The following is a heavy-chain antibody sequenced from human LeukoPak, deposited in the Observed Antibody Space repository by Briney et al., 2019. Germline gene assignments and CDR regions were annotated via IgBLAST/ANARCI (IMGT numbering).Heavy chain of an antibody. Sequence: SETLSLTCTVSGDSISSIYYYWGWVRQSPGKGLEWIGSIFYAGTTYYNPSLKSRVTISVDTSANQFSLKLASVTAADTAIYYCARDHDYYAVDVWGQGTTVTVS. CDR1: GDSISSIYYY. D-gene: IGHD3-3*01. J-gene: IGHJ6*02. CDR3: ARDHDYYAVDV. CDR2: IFYAGTT. V-gene: IGHV4-39*07.